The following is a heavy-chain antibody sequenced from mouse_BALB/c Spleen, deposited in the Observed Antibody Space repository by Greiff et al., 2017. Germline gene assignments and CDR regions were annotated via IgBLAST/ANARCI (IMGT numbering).Heavy chain of an antibody. CDR3: ARDEGKWLRGFAY. V-gene: IGHV5-4*02. J-gene: IGHJ3*01. CDR1: GFTFSDYY. D-gene: IGHD2-2*01. CDR2: ISDGGSYT. Sequence: EVQRVESGGGLVKPGGSLKLSCAASGFTFSDYYMYWVRQTPEKRLEWVATISDGGSYTYYPDSVKGRFTISRDNAKNNLYLQMSSLKSEDTAMYYCARDEGKWLRGFAYWGQGTLVTVSA.